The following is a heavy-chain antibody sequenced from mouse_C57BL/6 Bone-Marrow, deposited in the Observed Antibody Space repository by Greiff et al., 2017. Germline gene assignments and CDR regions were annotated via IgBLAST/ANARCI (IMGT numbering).Heavy chain of an antibody. V-gene: IGHV1-69*01. CDR2: IDPSDSYT. D-gene: IGHD2-5*01. J-gene: IGHJ3*01. Sequence: VQLQQPGAELVMPGASVKLSCKASGYTFTSYWMPWVKQRPGQGLEWIGEIDPSDSYTNYNQKFKGKSTLTVDKSSSTAYMQLSSLTSEDSAVYYCARSDYSNCPWFAYWGQGTLVTVSA. CDR1: GYTFTSYW. CDR3: ARSDYSNCPWFAY.